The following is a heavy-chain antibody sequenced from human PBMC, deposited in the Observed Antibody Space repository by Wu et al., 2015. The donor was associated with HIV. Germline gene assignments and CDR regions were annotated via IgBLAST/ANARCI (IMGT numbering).Heavy chain of an antibody. D-gene: IGHD6-13*01. CDR3: ARAQGRARQQLVLSNYYGMDV. CDR2: INPNSGGT. J-gene: IGHJ6*02. Sequence: QVQLVQSGAEVKKPGASVKVSCKASGYTFTGYYMHWVRQAPGQGLEWMGWINPNSGGTNYAQKFQGRVTMTRDTSISTAYMELSRLRSDDTAVYYCARAQGRARQQLVLSNYYGMDVWGQGTTVTVSS. CDR1: GYTFTGYY. V-gene: IGHV1-2*02.